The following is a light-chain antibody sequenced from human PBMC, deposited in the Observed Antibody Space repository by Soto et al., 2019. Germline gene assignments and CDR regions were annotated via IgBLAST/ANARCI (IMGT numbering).Light chain of an antibody. J-gene: IGKJ4*02. Sequence: DIQITQSPSSLSASVGDRVTITCRASQYISTYLNWYRQKSGKAPEVLIYSASTLQSGVPSRFSGRGSGTDFTLTIIGLQSEDFATYYCQQSYTTPRTFGAGTKVDI. CDR3: QQSYTTPRT. CDR1: QYISTY. CDR2: SAS. V-gene: IGKV1-39*01.